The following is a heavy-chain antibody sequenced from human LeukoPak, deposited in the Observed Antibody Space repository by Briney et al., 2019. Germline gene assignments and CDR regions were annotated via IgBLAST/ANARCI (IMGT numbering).Heavy chain of an antibody. CDR1: GFSFSSYW. J-gene: IGHJ3*02. CDR3: AKDGVRGALDAFDI. CDR2: IKQDGGVK. Sequence: PGGSLRLSCAASGFSFSSYWMSWVRQAPGKGLEWVANIKQDGGVKYYVDSVKGRFTISRDNAKNSLCLQMNSLRAEDTAVYYCAKDGVRGALDAFDIWGQGTMVTVSS. D-gene: IGHD1-26*01. V-gene: IGHV3-7*05.